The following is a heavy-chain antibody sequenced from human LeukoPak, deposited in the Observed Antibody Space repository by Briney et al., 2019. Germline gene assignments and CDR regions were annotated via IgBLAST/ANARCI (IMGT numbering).Heavy chain of an antibody. CDR3: AREARYYSDYGYDFDY. D-gene: IGHD4-11*01. Sequence: ASVTVSFKASAYTFTFYYMHWVRQAPAQGLEWMGWINPNSGGTNYAHKFQGRVTITRDTSISTAYMELSRLRSDDTDVYYCAREARYYSDYGYDFDYWGQGTLVTVSS. V-gene: IGHV1-2*02. J-gene: IGHJ4*02. CDR1: AYTFTFYY. CDR2: INPNSGGT.